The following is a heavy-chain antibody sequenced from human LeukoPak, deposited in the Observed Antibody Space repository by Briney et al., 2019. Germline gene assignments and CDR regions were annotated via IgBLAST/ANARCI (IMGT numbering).Heavy chain of an antibody. V-gene: IGHV3-21*01. D-gene: IGHD3-3*01. CDR3: ARDARVEDYYGMDV. CDR1: GFTFSSYS. CDR2: ISSSSSYI. J-gene: IGHJ6*02. Sequence: PGGSLRLSCAASGFTFSSYSMNWVRQAPGKGLEWVSSISSSSSYIYYADSVKGRFTISRDNAKNSLYLQMNSLRAEDTAVYHCARDARVEDYYGMDVWGQGTTVTVSS.